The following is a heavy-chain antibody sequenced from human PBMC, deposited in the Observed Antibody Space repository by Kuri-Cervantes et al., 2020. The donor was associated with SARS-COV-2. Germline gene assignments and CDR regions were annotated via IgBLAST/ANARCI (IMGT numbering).Heavy chain of an antibody. J-gene: IGHJ6*03. CDR1: GVTFIDYY. Sequence: GGPLRLTFAASGVTFIDYYMIWIRQPPGKGLELASYISSSTTYTNHADSVKGRFTISRDNAKTPLYLHMDSLRAEDSAVYSCARGGLCSGGSCYHYSYYMDVWGKGTTVTVSS. D-gene: IGHD2-15*01. V-gene: IGHV3-11*06. CDR3: ARGGLCSGGSCYHYSYYMDV. CDR2: ISSSTTYT.